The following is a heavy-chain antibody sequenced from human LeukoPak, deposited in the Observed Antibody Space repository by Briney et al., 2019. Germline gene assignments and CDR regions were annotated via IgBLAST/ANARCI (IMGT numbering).Heavy chain of an antibody. CDR2: FDPEDGET. J-gene: IGHJ5*02. D-gene: IGHD2-15*01. CDR1: GYTLTELS. V-gene: IGHV1-24*01. Sequence: ASVKVSCKVSGYTLTELSMHWVRQAPGKGLEWMGGFDPEDGETIYAQKFQGRVTMTEDTSTDTAYMELSSLGSEDTAVYYCATASRVRPDDCSGGSCYSGGWFDPWGQGTLVTVSS. CDR3: ATASRVRPDDCSGGSCYSGGWFDP.